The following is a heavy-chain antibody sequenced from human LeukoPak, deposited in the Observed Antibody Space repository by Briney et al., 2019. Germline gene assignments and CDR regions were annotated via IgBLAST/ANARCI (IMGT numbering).Heavy chain of an antibody. J-gene: IGHJ4*02. Sequence: GGSLRLSCAASGFTFSSYAMSWVRQVPGDGLEWVSGISGSGAGTYYADSVKGRFTVSRDNSKNTLYLQMNSLRAEDTALYYCAKGAVGAPNRLSYWGQGTLVTVSS. CDR1: GFTFSSYA. D-gene: IGHD1-26*01. CDR2: ISGSGAGT. CDR3: AKGAVGAPNRLSY. V-gene: IGHV3-23*01.